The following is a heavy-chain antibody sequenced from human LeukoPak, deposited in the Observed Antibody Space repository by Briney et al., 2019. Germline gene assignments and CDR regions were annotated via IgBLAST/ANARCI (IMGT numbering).Heavy chain of an antibody. Sequence: GGSLRLSCTAPGFSFSDAWMTWVRQAPGKGLEWVGRIKPIATGGTTEYAAPVKGRFTISRDDSKNTVYLQMNSLESEDTAVYYCTTPPDWGQGTLVTVSS. J-gene: IGHJ4*02. CDR1: GFSFSDAW. CDR2: IKPIATGGTT. CDR3: TTPPD. V-gene: IGHV3-15*01.